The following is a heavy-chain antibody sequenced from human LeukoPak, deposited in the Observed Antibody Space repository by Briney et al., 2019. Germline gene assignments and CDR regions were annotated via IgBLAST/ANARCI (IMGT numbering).Heavy chain of an antibody. CDR3: ARARPDIVVVPAANYYYYGMDV. CDR1: GGTFSSYA. V-gene: IGHV1-69*13. J-gene: IGHJ6*04. CDR2: ISPILGTA. D-gene: IGHD2-2*01. Sequence: GASVKVSCKASGGTFSSYAISWVRQAPGQGLEWMGGISPILGTANYAQKFQGRVTITADESTSTAYMELSSLRSEDTAVYYCARARPDIVVVPAANYYYYGMDVWGKGTTVTVSS.